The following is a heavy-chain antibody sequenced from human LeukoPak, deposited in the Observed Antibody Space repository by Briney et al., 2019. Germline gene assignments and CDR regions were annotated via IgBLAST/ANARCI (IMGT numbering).Heavy chain of an antibody. J-gene: IGHJ5*02. CDR3: ARDGATRPFWFDP. D-gene: IGHD1-26*01. Sequence: GGSLRLSCAASGFTFSDYYVSWIRPAPGKEVEWVSYISSSSSYTNYADAVKGRFTISRDNAKNSLYLQMNSLRAEDTAVYYCARDGATRPFWFDPRGQGTLVTVSS. V-gene: IGHV3-11*05. CDR1: GFTFSDYY. CDR2: ISSSSSYT.